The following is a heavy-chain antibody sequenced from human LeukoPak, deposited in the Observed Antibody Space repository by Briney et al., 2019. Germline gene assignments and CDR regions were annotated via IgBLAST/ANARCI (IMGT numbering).Heavy chain of an antibody. Sequence: SETLSLTCTVSGGSISSRSHCWGWIRQPPGKGLEWNGTMFYSGSTYYNPSLKSRVAISVDTSENQFSLELNSVTAADTAVYYCAVAGVRYYDSSGLHAFDFWGRGTMVTVSS. D-gene: IGHD3-22*01. CDR2: MFYSGST. CDR1: GGSISSRSHC. J-gene: IGHJ3*01. V-gene: IGHV4-39*01. CDR3: AVAGVRYYDSSGLHAFDF.